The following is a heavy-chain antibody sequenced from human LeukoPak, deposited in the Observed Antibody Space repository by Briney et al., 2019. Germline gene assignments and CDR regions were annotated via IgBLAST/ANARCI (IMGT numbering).Heavy chain of an antibody. J-gene: IGHJ3*02. CDR1: GYTFTSYY. D-gene: IGHD3-9*01. CDR2: INCSGGST. Sequence: GASVKVSCKASGYTFTSYYMHWVRQAPGQGLEWMGIINCSGGSTSYAQKFQGRVAMTRDTSTRTVYMELSSLRSEDTAVYYCARCYDNFDVALDIWSQGTMVTVSS. V-gene: IGHV1-46*01. CDR3: ARCYDNFDVALDI.